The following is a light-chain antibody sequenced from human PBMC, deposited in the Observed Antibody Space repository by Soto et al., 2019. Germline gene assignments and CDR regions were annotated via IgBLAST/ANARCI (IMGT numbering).Light chain of an antibody. CDR3: QHYKSYSPWT. CDR1: QSISNW. CDR2: DAP. V-gene: IGKV1-5*01. J-gene: IGKJ1*01. Sequence: DIQMTQSPSTLSASVGDRVTITCRASQSISNWLAWYQQKPGKAPKLLIYDAPSLETGVPSRFSGSGSGTEFTLTISSLQPDDFATYYCQHYKSYSPWTFGQGTKVDIK.